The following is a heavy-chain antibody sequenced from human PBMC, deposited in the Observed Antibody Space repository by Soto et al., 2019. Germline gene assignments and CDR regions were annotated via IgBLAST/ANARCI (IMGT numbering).Heavy chain of an antibody. J-gene: IGHJ4*01. V-gene: IGHV1-18*01. Sequence: QVQLVQSGAEVKKPGASVKVSCKASGYTFTSYGISWVRQAPGQGLEWMGWISTYNGNPKYAQKLQGRVTMTTDTPTSTAYMELMSLSSDATVVFYCSIDLVQGFGSDYCGHGTLVTVSS. CDR1: GYTFTSYG. D-gene: IGHD3-10*01. CDR3: SIDLVQGFGSDY. CDR2: ISTYNGNP.